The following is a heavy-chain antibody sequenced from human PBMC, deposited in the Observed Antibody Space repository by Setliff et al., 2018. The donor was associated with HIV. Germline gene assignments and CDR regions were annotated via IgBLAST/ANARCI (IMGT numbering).Heavy chain of an antibody. CDR3: ARTSGARTTDY. Sequence: PGESLKISCKGSGYYFTTFWIAWVRQMPGKGLEWMGFIYPGDSHTTYSPSFQGQVTISVDTSVSTAYLQWSSLKASDSAMYYCARTSGARTTDYWGRGTLVTVSS. J-gene: IGHJ4*02. CDR2: IYPGDSHT. CDR1: GYYFTTFW. V-gene: IGHV5-51*01. D-gene: IGHD1-1*01.